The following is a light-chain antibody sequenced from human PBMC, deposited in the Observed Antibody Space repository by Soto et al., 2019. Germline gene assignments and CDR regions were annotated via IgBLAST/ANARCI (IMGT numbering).Light chain of an antibody. J-gene: IGLJ1*01. CDR3: GTWDSSLSAGPYV. V-gene: IGLV1-51*01. CDR1: SSIIGNNY. CDR2: DNN. Sequence: QSVLTQPPSVSAAPGQKITISCSGSSSIIGNNYVSWYQQLPGTAPKLLIYDNNKRPSGIPDRFSGSKSGTSATLGITGLQTGDEADYYCGTWDSSLSAGPYVFGTGAKLTVL.